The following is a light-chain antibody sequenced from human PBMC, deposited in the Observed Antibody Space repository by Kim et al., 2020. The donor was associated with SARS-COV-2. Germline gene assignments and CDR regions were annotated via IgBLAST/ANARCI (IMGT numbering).Light chain of an antibody. J-gene: IGKJ1*01. CDR1: QDIANS. CDR2: AAS. Sequence: ASIGDRVTITCRASQDIANSLAWYQQKPGKVPQVLIYAASTLQSGVPSRFSGSGSGTEFTLTIGSLQTEDVATYYCQKYNSAPWTFGPGTKVEIK. CDR3: QKYNSAPWT. V-gene: IGKV1-27*01.